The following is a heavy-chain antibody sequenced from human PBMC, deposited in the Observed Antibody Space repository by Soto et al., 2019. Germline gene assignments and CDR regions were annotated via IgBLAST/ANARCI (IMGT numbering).Heavy chain of an antibody. D-gene: IGHD2-8*02. CDR3: ARDKITGLFDY. Sequence: SETLSLTCTVSGGSISSRSYYWGWIRQPPGKGLEWIGTIYYSGSTYYNPSLKSRVTISVDTSKNQFSLKLSSVTAADTAVYYCARDKITGLFDYWGQGTLVTSPQ. CDR2: IYYSGST. J-gene: IGHJ4*02. CDR1: GGSISSRSYY. V-gene: IGHV4-39*02.